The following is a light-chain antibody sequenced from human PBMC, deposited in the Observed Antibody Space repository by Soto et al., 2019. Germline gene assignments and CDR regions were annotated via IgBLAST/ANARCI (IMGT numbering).Light chain of an antibody. CDR1: SSDVGAYNF. Sequence: QSVLTQPASVSGSPGQSITISCTGTSSDVGAYNFVSWYQQFPGKAPKLMIYEVSNRPSGVSDRFSGSKSGNTASLIMSGLQAEDEADDYCGAQTGSAAMVFGGGTKRTVL. CDR2: EVS. V-gene: IGLV2-14*01. J-gene: IGLJ2*01. CDR3: GAQTGSAAMV.